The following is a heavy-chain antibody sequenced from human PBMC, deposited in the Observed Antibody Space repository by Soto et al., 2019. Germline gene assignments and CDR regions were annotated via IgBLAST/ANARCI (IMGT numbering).Heavy chain of an antibody. J-gene: IGHJ4*02. D-gene: IGHD3-9*01. V-gene: IGHV3-15*07. CDR1: GFTFSNAW. Sequence: GGSLRLSCAASGFTFSNAWMNWVRQAPGKGLEWVGRIKSKTDGGTTDYAAPVKGRFTISRDDSKNTLYLQMNSLKTEDTAVYYCTTDPTYYDILTGYYGIDYWGQGTLVTVSS. CDR2: IKSKTDGGTT. CDR3: TTDPTYYDILTGYYGIDY.